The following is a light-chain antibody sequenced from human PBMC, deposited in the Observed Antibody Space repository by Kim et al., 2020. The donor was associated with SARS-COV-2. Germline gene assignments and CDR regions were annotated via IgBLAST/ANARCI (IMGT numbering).Light chain of an antibody. CDR2: GAS. V-gene: IGKV3-20*01. CDR1: QSVSRSY. J-gene: IGKJ2*03. CDR3: QQYGSSPPYS. Sequence: SPGERATLSCRDSQSVSRSYLAWYQQKPGQAPRLLIYGASSMATGIPDRFSGSGSGTDFTLTISRLDPEDFAVYYCQQYGSSPPYSFGQGTKLEIK.